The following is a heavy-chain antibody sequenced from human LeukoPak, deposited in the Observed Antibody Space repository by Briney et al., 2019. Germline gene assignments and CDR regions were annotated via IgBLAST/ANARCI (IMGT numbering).Heavy chain of an antibody. D-gene: IGHD1-26*01. V-gene: IGHV3-23*01. CDR3: AKAEDQLVGAVDY. J-gene: IGHJ4*02. CDR2: ISDSGGST. Sequence: GGSLRLSCAASGFTFSSYAMSWVRQAPGKGLEWVSAISDSGGSTYYAGSVKGRFTISRDNSKNTLYLQMNSLRAEDTAVYYCAKAEDQLVGAVDYWGQGTLVTVSS. CDR1: GFTFSSYA.